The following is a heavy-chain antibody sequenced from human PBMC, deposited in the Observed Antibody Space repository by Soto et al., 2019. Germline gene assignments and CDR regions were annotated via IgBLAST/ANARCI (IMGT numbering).Heavy chain of an antibody. Sequence: SETLSLTCTVSGGSVTNSSYYWGWIRQSPGKGLEWIGSVYYRGRSYSKSSVKSRVAISVDTSKNRFSLSLNSVTASDTAVYFCVSQRTTVPTQAYFDYWGPGALVTVSS. D-gene: IGHD4-17*01. CDR2: VYYRGRS. J-gene: IGHJ4*02. V-gene: IGHV4-39*01. CDR3: VSQRTTVPTQAYFDY. CDR1: GGSVTNSSYY.